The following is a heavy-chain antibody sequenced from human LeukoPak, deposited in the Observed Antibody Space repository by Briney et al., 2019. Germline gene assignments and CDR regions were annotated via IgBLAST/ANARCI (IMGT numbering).Heavy chain of an antibody. Sequence: GESLKISCKGSGYSFTNYWIGWVRQMPGKGLEWMGIIYPGDSDTRYSPSFQGQVTISADKSISTAYLQWSSLKASDTAMYYCARHRGSSWYPNYYGMDVWGQGTTVTVSS. CDR2: IYPGDSDT. CDR1: GYSFTNYW. V-gene: IGHV5-51*01. CDR3: ARHRGSSWYPNYYGMDV. D-gene: IGHD6-13*01. J-gene: IGHJ6*02.